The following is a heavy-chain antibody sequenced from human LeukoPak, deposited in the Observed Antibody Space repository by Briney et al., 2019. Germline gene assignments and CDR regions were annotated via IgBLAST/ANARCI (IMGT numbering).Heavy chain of an antibody. D-gene: IGHD2-21*01. CDR1: GFTFSNYA. CDR3: ARDIHAFDI. Sequence: PGGSLRLSCAASGFTFSNYAMNWVRQAPGKGLEGVAVEWSDEINKYYAESVRGRFTISRDNSKNTLYLQMNSLRAEDTAVYYCARDIHAFDIWGQGTMVTVSS. J-gene: IGHJ3*02. V-gene: IGHV3-33*01. CDR2: EWSDEINK.